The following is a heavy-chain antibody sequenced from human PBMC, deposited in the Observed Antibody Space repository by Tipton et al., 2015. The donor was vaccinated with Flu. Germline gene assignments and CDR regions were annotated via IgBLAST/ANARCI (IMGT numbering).Heavy chain of an antibody. D-gene: IGHD4-23*01. V-gene: IGHV4-59*01. CDR1: GGSISGYY. CDR3: SRRGYCGKSGRLDP. J-gene: IGHJ5*02. CDR2: IYYSGST. Sequence: TLSLTCTVSGGSISGYYWSWIRQPPGKRLEWIGYIYYSGSTNYNPSLKGRVSISVDTTKNHLSLRGNSVTAADTAVYFCSRRGYCGKSGRLDPRGPGTLVPFS.